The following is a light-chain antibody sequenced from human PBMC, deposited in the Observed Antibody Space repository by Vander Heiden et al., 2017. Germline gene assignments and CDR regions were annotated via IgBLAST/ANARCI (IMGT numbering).Light chain of an antibody. V-gene: IGLV3-16*01. J-gene: IGLJ3*02. CDR3: LSADSSGTYPYWV. Sequence: SYELTQPPSVSVSLGQMARITCSGEALPKKYAYWYQQKPGQFPVLVIYKDSERPSGIPERFSGSSSGTRVTLTISGVQAEDEADYYCLSADSSGTYPYWVFGGGTKLTVL. CDR2: KDS. CDR1: ALPKKY.